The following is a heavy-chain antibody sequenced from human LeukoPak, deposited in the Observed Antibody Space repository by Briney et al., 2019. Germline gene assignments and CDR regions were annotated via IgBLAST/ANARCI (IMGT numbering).Heavy chain of an antibody. CDR1: GGSFSGYY. Sequence: SETPSLTCAVYGGSFSGYYWSWIRQPPGKGLEWIGEINHSGSTNYNPSLKSRVTISVDTSKNQFSLKLSSVTAADTAVYYCARGYFDAFDIWGQGTMVTVSS. J-gene: IGHJ3*02. CDR3: ARGYFDAFDI. V-gene: IGHV4-34*01. CDR2: INHSGST. D-gene: IGHD2-21*01.